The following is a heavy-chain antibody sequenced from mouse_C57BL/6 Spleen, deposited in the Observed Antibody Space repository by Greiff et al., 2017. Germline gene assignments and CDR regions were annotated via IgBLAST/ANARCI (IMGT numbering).Heavy chain of an antibody. CDR3: ARGNYYADY. V-gene: IGHV5-4*03. CDR1: GFTFSSYA. J-gene: IGHJ2*01. Sequence: EVMLVESGGGLVKPGGSLTLSCAASGFTFSSYAMSWVRQTPEKRLAWVATLSDGGSYTYYPDNVKGRFTISRDNAKNNLYLQMSHLKSEDTAMYYCARGNYYADYWGQGTTLTVAS. D-gene: IGHD2-1*01. CDR2: LSDGGSYT.